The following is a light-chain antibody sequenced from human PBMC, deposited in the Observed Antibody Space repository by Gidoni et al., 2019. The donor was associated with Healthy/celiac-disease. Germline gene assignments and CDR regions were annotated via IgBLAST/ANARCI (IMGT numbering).Light chain of an antibody. CDR2: GAS. CDR1: QSVSSN. J-gene: IGKJ1*01. Sequence: EIVMTQATATLSVSPGERATLSCSANQSVSSNLAWYQQTPGQAPRLLIYGASTRATGIPARFSGSGSGTEFTLTISSLQSEDFAVYYCQQYNNWLWTFXXXTRVEIK. V-gene: IGKV3-15*01. CDR3: QQYNNWLWT.